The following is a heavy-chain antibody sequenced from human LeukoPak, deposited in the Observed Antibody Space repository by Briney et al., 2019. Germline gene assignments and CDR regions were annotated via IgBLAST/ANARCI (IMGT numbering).Heavy chain of an antibody. Sequence: GGSLRLSCAASGFTFDDYAMHWVRQAPGKGLEWVSAISGSGGSTYYADSVKGRFTISRDNSKNTLYLQMNSLRAEDTAVYYCAKLRYYYDSSVDYWGQGTLVTVSS. J-gene: IGHJ4*02. D-gene: IGHD3-22*01. CDR1: GFTFDDYA. V-gene: IGHV3-23*01. CDR2: ISGSGGST. CDR3: AKLRYYYDSSVDY.